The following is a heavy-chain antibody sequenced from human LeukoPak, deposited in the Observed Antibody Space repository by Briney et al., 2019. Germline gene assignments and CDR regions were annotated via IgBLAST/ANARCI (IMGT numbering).Heavy chain of an antibody. V-gene: IGHV3-23*01. Sequence: SGGSLRLSCAASGFTFSSYAMSWVRQAPGKGLEWVSAVSGSGGSTYYADSVKGRFTISRDNSKNTLYLQMNSLRAEDTAVYYCAKDYDSQLWSEYYFDYWGQGTLVTVSS. CDR1: GFTFSSYA. CDR2: VSGSGGST. CDR3: AKDYDSQLWSEYYFDY. D-gene: IGHD5-18*01. J-gene: IGHJ4*02.